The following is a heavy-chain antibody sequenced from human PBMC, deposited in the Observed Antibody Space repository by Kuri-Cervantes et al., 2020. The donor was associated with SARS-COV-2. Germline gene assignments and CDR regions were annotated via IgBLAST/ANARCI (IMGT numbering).Heavy chain of an antibody. J-gene: IGHJ4*02. D-gene: IGHD1-20*01. CDR3: AKSSLLTGTPYYFDY. CDR2: ISGSGGST. Sequence: GGSLRLSCAASRFTFSSYAMHWVRQAPGKGLEWVSAISGSGGSTYYADSVKGRFTISRDNSKNTLYLQMNSLRAEDTAVYYCAKSSLLTGTPYYFDYWGQGTLVTVSS. CDR1: RFTFSSYA. V-gene: IGHV3-23*01.